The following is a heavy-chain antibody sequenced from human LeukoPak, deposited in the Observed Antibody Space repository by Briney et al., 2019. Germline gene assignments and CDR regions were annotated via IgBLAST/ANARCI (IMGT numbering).Heavy chain of an antibody. J-gene: IGHJ4*02. D-gene: IGHD6-13*01. CDR2: IYYSGST. CDR1: GGSISSYY. Sequence: PSETLSLTCTVSGGSISSYYWSWIRRPPGKGLEWIGYIYYSGSTNYNPSLKSRVTISVDTSKNQFSLKLSSVTAADTAVYYCARDSAGYSTLWGQGTLVTVSS. CDR3: ARDSAGYSTL. V-gene: IGHV4-59*01.